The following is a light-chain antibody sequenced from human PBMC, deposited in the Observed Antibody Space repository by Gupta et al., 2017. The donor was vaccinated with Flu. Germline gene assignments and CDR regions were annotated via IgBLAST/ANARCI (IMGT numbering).Light chain of an antibody. CDR1: KLGDKY. CDR3: QAWDSSTYV. J-gene: IGLJ1*01. V-gene: IGLV3-1*01. CDR2: QDT. Sequence: YELTQPPSVSVSPGQTASIPCSGDKLGDKYACWYQQRPGQSPVLVIYQDTKRPSGIPERFSGSNSGNTATLTISGTQAVDEADYYCQAWDSSTYVFGTGTKVTVL.